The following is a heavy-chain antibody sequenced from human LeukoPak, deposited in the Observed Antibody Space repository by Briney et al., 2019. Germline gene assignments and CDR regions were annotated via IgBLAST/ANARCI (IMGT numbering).Heavy chain of an antibody. CDR2: ISAYNGNT. CDR3: ARVYYDSSGYYLLYYYGMDV. Sequence: ASVKVSCKASGYTFTSYGISWVRQAPGQGLEWMGWISAYNGNTNYAQKLQGRVTMTTDTSTSTAYMELRSLRSDDTAVYYCARVYYDSSGYYLLYYYGMDVWGQGTTVTVSS. D-gene: IGHD3-22*01. V-gene: IGHV1-18*01. CDR1: GYTFTSYG. J-gene: IGHJ6*02.